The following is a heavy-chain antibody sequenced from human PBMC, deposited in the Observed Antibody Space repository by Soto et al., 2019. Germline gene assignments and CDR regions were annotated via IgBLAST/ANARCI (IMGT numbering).Heavy chain of an antibody. CDR2: ISPQGGST. D-gene: IGHD2-21*01. V-gene: IGHV3-64D*06. J-gene: IGHJ4*02. Sequence: QPGGSLRLSCSASGFAFSSYAMHWVRQTPGKGLEYVSAISPQGGSTYYADPVKGRFTISRDDSKNTVYLQMSSLRPDDTAVYYCVNMMIARGAFDFWGQGTLVTVSS. CDR3: VNMMIARGAFDF. CDR1: GFAFSSYA.